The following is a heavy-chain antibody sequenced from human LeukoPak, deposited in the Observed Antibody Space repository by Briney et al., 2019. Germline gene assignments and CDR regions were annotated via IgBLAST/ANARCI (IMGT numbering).Heavy chain of an antibody. CDR1: GLTFSSYA. J-gene: IGHJ4*02. V-gene: IGHV3-30*01. D-gene: IGHD1-7*01. Sequence: QAGGSLRLSCAASGLTFSSYAMHWVRQAPGKGLEWVAVISYDGSNKYYADSVKGRFTISRDNSKNTLYLQMNSLRAEDTAVYYCARDGRATGTTDYWGQGTLVTVSS. CDR2: ISYDGSNK. CDR3: ARDGRATGTTDY.